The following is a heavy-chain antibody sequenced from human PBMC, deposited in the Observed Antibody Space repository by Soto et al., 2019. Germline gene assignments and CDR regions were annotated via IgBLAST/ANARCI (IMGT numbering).Heavy chain of an antibody. J-gene: IGHJ5*02. D-gene: IGHD6-13*01. CDR3: ARDRYSSSWQNWFDP. Sequence: SETLSLTCTVSDGSISSYYWSWIRQPPGKGLEWIGYIYYSGSTNYNPSLKSRVTISVDTSKNQFSLKLSSVTAADTAVYYCARDRYSSSWQNWFDPWGQGTLVTVSS. CDR2: IYYSGST. V-gene: IGHV4-59*01. CDR1: DGSISSYY.